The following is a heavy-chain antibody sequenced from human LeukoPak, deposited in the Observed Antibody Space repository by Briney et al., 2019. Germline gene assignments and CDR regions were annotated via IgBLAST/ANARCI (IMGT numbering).Heavy chain of an antibody. D-gene: IGHD2-2*02. V-gene: IGHV3-33*06. CDR1: GFTFSSYG. CDR2: ILSDGSKE. Sequence: GGSLRLSCAASGFTFSSYGMHWVRQAPGKGLEWVAVILSDGSKEFYTDSVKGRFTISRDNSKNTLYLQMDSLRAEDTAVYYCAKVHQLLYPEYFQHWGQGTLVTVSS. CDR3: AKVHQLLYPEYFQH. J-gene: IGHJ1*01.